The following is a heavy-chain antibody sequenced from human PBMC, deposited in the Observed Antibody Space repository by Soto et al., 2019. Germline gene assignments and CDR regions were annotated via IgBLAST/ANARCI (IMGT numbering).Heavy chain of an antibody. Sequence: SVKVSCKASGGTFSSYTISWVRQAPGQGLEWMGRIIPILGIANYAQKFQGRVTITADKSTSTAYMELSSLRSEDTAVYYCARDHIVVVTLYYGMDVWGQGTTVTVSS. CDR2: IIPILGIA. J-gene: IGHJ6*02. D-gene: IGHD2-21*02. CDR1: GGTFSSYT. CDR3: ARDHIVVVTLYYGMDV. V-gene: IGHV1-69*04.